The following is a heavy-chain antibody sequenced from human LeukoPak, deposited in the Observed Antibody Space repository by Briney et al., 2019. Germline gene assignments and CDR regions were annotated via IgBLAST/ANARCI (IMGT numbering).Heavy chain of an antibody. V-gene: IGHV4-61*02. CDR2: VYTSGST. CDR1: GGSISSDNYS. Sequence: PSETLSLTCTVSGGSISSDNYSWSWIRQPAGKGLEWIGRVYTSGSTNYNPSLKSRVTISVETSKNEFSLKLRSVTAADTAVYYCARVTGYRIEDYFDYWGQGTLVTVSS. D-gene: IGHD6-13*01. J-gene: IGHJ4*02. CDR3: ARVTGYRIEDYFDY.